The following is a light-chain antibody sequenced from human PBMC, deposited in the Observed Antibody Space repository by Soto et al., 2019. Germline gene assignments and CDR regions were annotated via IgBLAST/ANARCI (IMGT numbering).Light chain of an antibody. J-gene: IGKJ1*01. CDR1: QSVSSN. Sequence: EIVMTQSPATLSVSPGERATPSCRASQSVSSNLAWYQQKPGQAPRLLIYGASTRATGIQDRFSGSGSGTDFTLTISRLEPEDFAVYYCQQYGSSGTFGQGTKVDI. CDR2: GAS. V-gene: IGKV3-20*01. CDR3: QQYGSSGT.